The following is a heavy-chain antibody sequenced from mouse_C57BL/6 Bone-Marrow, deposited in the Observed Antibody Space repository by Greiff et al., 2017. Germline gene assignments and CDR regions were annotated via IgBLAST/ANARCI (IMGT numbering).Heavy chain of an antibody. Sequence: EVMLVESGAELVRPGASVKLSCTASGFNIKDDYMHWVKQRPEQGLEWIGWIDPENGATEYAPNFQGKATITADTSSNTAYLQLSSLTSEDTAVYYRTSCYYSTYAMDYWGQGTSVTVSS. CDR3: TSCYYSTYAMDY. CDR2: IDPENGAT. J-gene: IGHJ4*01. D-gene: IGHD2-5*01. V-gene: IGHV14-4*01. CDR1: GFNIKDDY.